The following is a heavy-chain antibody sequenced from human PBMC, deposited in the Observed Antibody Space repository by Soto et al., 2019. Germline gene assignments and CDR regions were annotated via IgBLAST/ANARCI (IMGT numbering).Heavy chain of an antibody. Sequence: QVQLVQSGAEVKKPGASVKVSCKASGYTFTSYGISWVRQAPGQGLEWMGWISPYNGNTNYAQNLQGRVTMTTDTSTSTAYMERRSLRSDDTAVYYCARDRRYNWNYGGFDPWGQGTLVTVSS. CDR1: GYTFTSYG. CDR2: ISPYNGNT. D-gene: IGHD1-7*01. CDR3: ARDRRYNWNYGGFDP. V-gene: IGHV1-18*01. J-gene: IGHJ5*02.